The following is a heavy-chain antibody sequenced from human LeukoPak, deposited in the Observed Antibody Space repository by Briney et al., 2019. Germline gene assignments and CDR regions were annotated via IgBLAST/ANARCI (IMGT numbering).Heavy chain of an antibody. V-gene: IGHV3-23*01. CDR1: GFTFSSYA. J-gene: IGHJ6*03. D-gene: IGHD4-11*01. Sequence: PGGSLRLSCAASGFTFSSYAMSWVRQAPGKGLEWVSAISGSGGSTYYADSVKGRFTISRDNSKNTLYLQMNSLRAEDTAVYYCAKDGGDYSNYVLPSYYMDVWGKGTTVTVSS. CDR3: AKDGGDYSNYVLPSYYMDV. CDR2: ISGSGGST.